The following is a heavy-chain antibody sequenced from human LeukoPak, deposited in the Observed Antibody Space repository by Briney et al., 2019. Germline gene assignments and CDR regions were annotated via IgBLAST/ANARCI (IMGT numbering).Heavy chain of an antibody. Sequence: SETLSLTCTVSGGSISSGGYFWTWIRQHPGKGLEWIGYMFHSGSTDYNPSLRGRVTISVDTSKNQFSLELSSVTAADSAVYFCARGDFYDSGGPSYYYGMDVWGQGTTVTVSS. CDR2: MFHSGST. CDR1: GGSISSGGYF. CDR3: ARGDFYDSGGPSYYYGMDV. J-gene: IGHJ6*02. V-gene: IGHV4-31*03. D-gene: IGHD3-22*01.